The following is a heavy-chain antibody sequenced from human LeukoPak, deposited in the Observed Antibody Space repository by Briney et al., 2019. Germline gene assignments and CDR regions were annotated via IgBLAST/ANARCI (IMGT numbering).Heavy chain of an antibody. Sequence: PGGSLRLSCAASGFTFSSYAMSWVRQAPGKGLEWVSAISGSGGSTYYADSVKGRLTISRDNSKNTLYLQMNSLRAEDTATYYCAKAGIVGATFRMDYWGQGTLVTVSS. CDR1: GFTFSSYA. D-gene: IGHD1-26*01. V-gene: IGHV3-23*01. CDR2: ISGSGGST. CDR3: AKAGIVGATFRMDY. J-gene: IGHJ4*02.